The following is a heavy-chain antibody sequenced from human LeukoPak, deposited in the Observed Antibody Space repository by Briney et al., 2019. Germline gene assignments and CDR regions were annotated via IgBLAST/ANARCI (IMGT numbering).Heavy chain of an antibody. CDR3: ARWDDSAWAFGN. CDR1: GYSISSGYY. Sequence: PSETLSLTCTVSGYSISSGYYWGWIRQPPGKGLEWIGSIYHSGSTYYNPSLKSRVTISVDTSKNQLSLRLTSVTAADTAVYYCARWDDSAWAFGNWGPGTLVTVSS. J-gene: IGHJ4*02. V-gene: IGHV4-38-2*02. CDR2: IYHSGST. D-gene: IGHD6-19*01.